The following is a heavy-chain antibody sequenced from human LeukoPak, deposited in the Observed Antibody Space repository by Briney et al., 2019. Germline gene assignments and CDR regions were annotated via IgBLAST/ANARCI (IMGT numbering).Heavy chain of an antibody. J-gene: IGHJ4*02. CDR2: INHSGST. CDR3: ARLRYFGRYYFDY. V-gene: IGHV4-34*01. D-gene: IGHD3-9*01. Sequence: SETLSLTCAVYGGSFSGYYWSWIRQPPGKGLEWIGEINHSGSTNYNPSLKSRVTISVDTSKNLFSLKLSSVTAADTAVYYCARLRYFGRYYFDYWGQGTLVTVSS. CDR1: GGSFSGYY.